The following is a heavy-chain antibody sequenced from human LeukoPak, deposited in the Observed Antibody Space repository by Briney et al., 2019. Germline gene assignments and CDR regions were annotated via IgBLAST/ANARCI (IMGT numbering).Heavy chain of an antibody. CDR1: GYIFTDHY. Sequence: ASVKLSCKTSGYIFTDHYMHWVQQAPGKGLEWMGRFDPEGGDTLYAEKFQGRVTITADTSTATSYMEVSRLTSEDTAVYYCATDAEYRIAARKLDYWGQGTLVTVSA. V-gene: IGHV1-69-2*01. J-gene: IGHJ4*02. D-gene: IGHD6-6*01. CDR3: ATDAEYRIAARKLDY. CDR2: FDPEGGDT.